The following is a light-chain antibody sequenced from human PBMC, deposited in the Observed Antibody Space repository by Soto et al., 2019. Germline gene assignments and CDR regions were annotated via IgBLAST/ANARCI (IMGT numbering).Light chain of an antibody. CDR3: LQNHNYPRT. CDR1: QDVSDD. CDR2: GAS. V-gene: IGKV1-6*01. Sequence: IQLTHSTSSLSGSVXGIITITCRARQDVSDDVGWYEQTPVKAPILLSSGASRLQSGVPSRFSGSGSGAAFTLTITSLRPEDSATYYCLQNHNYPRTFGQAANVDI. J-gene: IGKJ1*01.